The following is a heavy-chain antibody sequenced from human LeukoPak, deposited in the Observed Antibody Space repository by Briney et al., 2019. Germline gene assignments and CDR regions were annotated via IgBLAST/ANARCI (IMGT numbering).Heavy chain of an antibody. V-gene: IGHV1-69*06. Sequence: ASVKVSCKASGGTFISFGITWVRQAPGQGLEWMGGTIPIFGAKHYAQKFRGRVTVTADNSTATTYMELSSLRFEDTALYYCASYFNWGDFDSWGQGTLVTVSS. CDR2: TIPIFGAK. D-gene: IGHD3-16*01. J-gene: IGHJ4*02. CDR1: GGTFISFG. CDR3: ASYFNWGDFDS.